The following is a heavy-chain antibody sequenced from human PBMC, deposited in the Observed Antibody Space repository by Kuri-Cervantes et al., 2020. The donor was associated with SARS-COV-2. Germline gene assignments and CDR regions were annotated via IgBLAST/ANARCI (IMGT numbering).Heavy chain of an antibody. J-gene: IGHJ4*02. CDR2: IGPSGTAK. CDR1: GFIFSDYY. CDR3: ARDLRLGKSLDY. V-gene: IGHV3-11*04. Sequence: GSLRLSCTASGFIFSDYYMTWIRQAPGKGLEWVSNIGPSGTAKYYADSVKGRFTISRDNAKNSLYLQMSSLRAEDTAVYYCARDLRLGKSLDYWGQGTLVTVSS. D-gene: IGHD7-27*01.